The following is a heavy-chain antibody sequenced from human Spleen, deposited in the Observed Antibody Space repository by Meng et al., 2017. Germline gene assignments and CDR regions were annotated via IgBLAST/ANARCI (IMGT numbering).Heavy chain of an antibody. CDR1: GYTFTDYY. J-gene: IGHJ6*02. D-gene: IGHD2-15*01. CDR2: INPNSGDT. CDR3: ARVTCSGGSCYTGFGHYYGMDV. Sequence: ASVKVSCKASGYTFTDYYMHWVRQAPGQGLEWMGRINPNSGDTNYAQRFQGRVTVTKDTSISTAYIELSRLRSDDTAVYYCARVTCSGGSCYTGFGHYYGMDVWGQGTTVTVSS. V-gene: IGHV1-2*06.